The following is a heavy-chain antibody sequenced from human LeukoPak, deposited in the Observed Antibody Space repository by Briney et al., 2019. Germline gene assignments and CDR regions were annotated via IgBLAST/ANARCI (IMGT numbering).Heavy chain of an antibody. J-gene: IGHJ3*02. D-gene: IGHD2-2*01. Sequence: PSETLSLTCIVSGGSISSFFWNWIRQPPGKGLEWIGYIYPSGSTSYHPSLKSRVTISVDTSKNQFSLKLSSVTAADTAVYYCARREYCSSTSCSYSAFDIWGQGTMVTVSS. CDR3: ARREYCSSTSCSYSAFDI. CDR1: GGSISSFF. V-gene: IGHV4-4*09. CDR2: IYPSGST.